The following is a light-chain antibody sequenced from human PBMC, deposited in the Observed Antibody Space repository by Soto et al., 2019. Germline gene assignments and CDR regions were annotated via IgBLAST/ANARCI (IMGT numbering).Light chain of an antibody. V-gene: IGKV1-5*01. CDR3: QQFHSYPIT. CDR1: QSISNW. J-gene: IGKJ5*01. CDR2: DAS. Sequence: DIQMTQSPSTLSASVGDRVTITCRASQSISNWLAWYQQESGKAPKLLIYDASSLERGVPSRFSASGSGTEFTLTISSLQPEDFATYYCQQFHSYPITFGQGTRLEIK.